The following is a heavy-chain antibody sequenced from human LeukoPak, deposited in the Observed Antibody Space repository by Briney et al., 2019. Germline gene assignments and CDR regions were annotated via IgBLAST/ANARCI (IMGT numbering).Heavy chain of an antibody. D-gene: IGHD3-10*01. Sequence: SETLSLTCAVYGGSFIGYDWTWIRQPPGKGLEWIGEINHSGGTNYNPSLKSRVTISVDTSKNQFSLRLNSVTAADTAVYYCAAGEYGSGSYYSDYWGQGTLVTVSS. V-gene: IGHV4-34*01. CDR2: INHSGGT. J-gene: IGHJ4*02. CDR3: AAGEYGSGSYYSDY. CDR1: GGSFIGYD.